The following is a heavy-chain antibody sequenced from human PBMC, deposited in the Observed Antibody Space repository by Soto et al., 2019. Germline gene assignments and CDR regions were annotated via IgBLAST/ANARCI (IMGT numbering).Heavy chain of an antibody. Sequence: QVQLVQSGAEVKKPGSSVKVSCKASGGTFSSYAISWVRQAPGQGLEWMGGIIPIFGTANYAQKFQGRVTITADKSTSTAYRELSSLRSEDTAVYYCARTDIVVVPAAIPYYGMDVWGQGTTVTVSS. CDR2: IIPIFGTA. V-gene: IGHV1-69*06. CDR3: ARTDIVVVPAAIPYYGMDV. D-gene: IGHD2-2*01. J-gene: IGHJ6*02. CDR1: GGTFSSYA.